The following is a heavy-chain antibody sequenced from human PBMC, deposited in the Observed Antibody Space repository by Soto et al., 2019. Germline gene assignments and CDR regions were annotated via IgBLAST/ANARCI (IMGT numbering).Heavy chain of an antibody. CDR1: GFTFSSHW. J-gene: IGHJ4*02. D-gene: IGHD2-2*01. CDR2: ISGDVRTT. Sequence: GGSLRLSCAASGFTFSSHWMNWVRQGPGKGLVWVSRISGDVRTTSHADSVKGRFTISRDNARNTLYLQMNSLRVEDTAVYYCARVVPNCRSSRCHFAFWGQEITVTVSS. V-gene: IGHV3-74*01. CDR3: ARVVPNCRSSRCHFAF.